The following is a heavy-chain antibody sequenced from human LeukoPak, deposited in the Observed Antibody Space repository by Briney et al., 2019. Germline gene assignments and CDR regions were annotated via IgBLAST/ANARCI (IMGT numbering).Heavy chain of an antibody. V-gene: IGHV3-48*04. D-gene: IGHD2-8*01. Sequence: PGGSLRLSCAASGFTFSTYTMNWVRQAPGKGLEWISYISSSGNTIYYADSVKGRFTISRDNAKRSLYLQMNSLRAEDTAVYYCAMIMARWGQGTVVTVSS. CDR2: ISSSGNTI. J-gene: IGHJ4*02. CDR1: GFTFSTYT. CDR3: AMIMAR.